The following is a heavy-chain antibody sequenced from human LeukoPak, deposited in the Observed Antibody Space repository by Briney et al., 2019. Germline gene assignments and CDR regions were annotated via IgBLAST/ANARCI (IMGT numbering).Heavy chain of an antibody. V-gene: IGHV4-39*07. D-gene: IGHD6-6*01. J-gene: IGHJ4*02. CDR3: ARFSSIAARFDY. Sequence: PSETLSLTCTVSGGSISSTSYYWGWIRQPPGKGLEWIGSINYSGSTYYNPSLKSRVTISVDTSKNQFSLKLSSVTAADTAVYYCARFSSIAARFDYWGQGTLVTVSS. CDR2: INYSGST. CDR1: GGSISSTSYY.